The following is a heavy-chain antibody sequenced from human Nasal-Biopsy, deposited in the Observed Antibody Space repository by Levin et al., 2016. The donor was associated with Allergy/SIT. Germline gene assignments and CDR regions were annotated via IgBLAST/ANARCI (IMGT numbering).Heavy chain of an antibody. CDR2: ISYDGSVK. V-gene: IGHV3-30*18. D-gene: IGHD6-19*01. CDR1: GYSLRPYG. CDR3: VKDFKAGRGQNEPWGLDV. Sequence: GESLKISCAASGYSLRPYGMHWVRQAPGKGLEWVAVISYDGSVKQYADSVKGRFTISRDFPKKTLDLQMNTLTPEDTAVYYCVKDFKAGRGQNEPWGLDVWGQGTTVTVSS. J-gene: IGHJ6*02.